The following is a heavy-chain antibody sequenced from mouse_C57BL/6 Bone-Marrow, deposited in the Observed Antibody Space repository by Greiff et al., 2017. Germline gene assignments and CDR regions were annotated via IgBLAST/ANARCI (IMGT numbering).Heavy chain of an antibody. CDR2: FDPANGTT. V-gene: IGHV14-3*01. Sequence: VQLQQSVAALVRPGASVKLSCTASGFHFKNTYMTWVKQRPEQGLEWIGRFDPANGTTKYDPKFQGKATITAATSSNTAYLQLSSLTSEDTAIYDCARGGWTAQATAWFAGWGQGTLVTVSA. CDR1: GFHFKNTY. CDR3: ARGGWTAQATAWFAG. J-gene: IGHJ3*01. D-gene: IGHD3-2*02.